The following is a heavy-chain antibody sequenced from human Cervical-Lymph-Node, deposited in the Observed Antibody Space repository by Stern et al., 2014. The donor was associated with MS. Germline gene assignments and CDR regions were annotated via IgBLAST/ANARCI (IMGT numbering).Heavy chain of an antibody. J-gene: IGHJ3*02. CDR1: VDTFSNFA. Sequence: QVQLVQSGAEVKRPGSSVKVSCKTSVDTFSNFAINWVRKAPGQGLEWMGGSIPSYAPASYAQKFRGRVTITADESTDTVFMELNSLRSEDTAVYYCAKAVPNHDAFDIWGQGTMVTVSS. V-gene: IGHV1-69*01. CDR2: SIPSYAPA. D-gene: IGHD1-14*01. CDR3: AKAVPNHDAFDI.